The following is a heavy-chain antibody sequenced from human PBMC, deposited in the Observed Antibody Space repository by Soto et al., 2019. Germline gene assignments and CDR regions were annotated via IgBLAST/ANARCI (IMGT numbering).Heavy chain of an antibody. J-gene: IGHJ3*02. CDR3: ARGLRGLEWLFKRDDAFDI. CDR1: GYTFTSYA. V-gene: IGHV1-3*01. CDR2: INAGNGNT. D-gene: IGHD3-3*01. Sequence: GASVKVSCKASGYTFTSYAMHWVRQAPGQRLEWMGWINAGNGNTKYSQKFQGRVTITRDTSASTAYMELSSLRSEDTAVYYCARGLRGLEWLFKRDDAFDIWGRGTMVTVSS.